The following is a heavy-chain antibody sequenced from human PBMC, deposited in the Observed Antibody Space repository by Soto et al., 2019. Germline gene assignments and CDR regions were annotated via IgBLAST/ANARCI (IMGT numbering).Heavy chain of an antibody. CDR3: ARFSGIAAAGTPYYYYYYMDV. Sequence: ETLSLTCAVYGGSFSGYYWSWIRQPPGKGLEWIGEINHSGSTNYNPSPKSRVTISVDTSKNQFSLKLSSVTAADTAVYYCARFSGIAAAGTPYYYYYYMDVWGKGTTVTVSS. J-gene: IGHJ6*03. V-gene: IGHV4-34*01. CDR1: GGSFSGYY. CDR2: INHSGST. D-gene: IGHD6-13*01.